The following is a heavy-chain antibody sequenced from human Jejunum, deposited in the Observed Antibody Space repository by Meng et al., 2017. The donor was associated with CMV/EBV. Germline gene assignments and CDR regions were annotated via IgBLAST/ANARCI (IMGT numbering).Heavy chain of an antibody. V-gene: IGHV3-74*01. Sequence: LSCLASGFTLRSYWIHWVRQAPGKGPVWVSGISSDGSSTRYADSVKGRFSISRDNAKNTLYLQMNSLRAEDTAVYYCARDFWQRGYWGQGTLVTVSS. D-gene: IGHD6-25*01. CDR3: ARDFWQRGY. J-gene: IGHJ4*02. CDR1: GFTLRSYW. CDR2: ISSDGSST.